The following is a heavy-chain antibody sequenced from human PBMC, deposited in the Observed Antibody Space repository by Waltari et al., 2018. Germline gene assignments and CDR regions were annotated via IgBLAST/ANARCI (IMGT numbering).Heavy chain of an antibody. D-gene: IGHD6-13*01. J-gene: IGHJ6*02. CDR1: GFTFSSYG. V-gene: IGHV3-33*01. CDR2: IWYDGSNK. CDR3: AREYSSSWPYYYYYGMDV. Sequence: QVQLVESGGGVVQPGRSLRLSCAASGFTFSSYGMHWVRPAPGQGLEWVAVIWYDGSNKYYADSVKGRFTISRDNSKNTLYLQMNSLRAEDTAVYYCAREYSSSWPYYYYYGMDVWGQGTTVTVSS.